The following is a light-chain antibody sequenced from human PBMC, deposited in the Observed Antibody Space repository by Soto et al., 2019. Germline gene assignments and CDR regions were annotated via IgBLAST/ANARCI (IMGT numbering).Light chain of an antibody. CDR3: QQRSNWPQLT. J-gene: IGKJ4*01. V-gene: IGKV3-11*01. CDR1: QSVSSY. CDR2: DAS. Sequence: EIVLTQSPATLSLSPGERATLSCRASQSVSSYLAWYQQKPGQAPRLLSYDASNRATGIPARFSGSGSGTDFTLTISSLEPEDVAVYYCQQRSNWPQLTFGGGTKVESK.